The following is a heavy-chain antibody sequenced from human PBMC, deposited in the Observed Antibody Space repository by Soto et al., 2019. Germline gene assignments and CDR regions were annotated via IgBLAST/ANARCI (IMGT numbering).Heavy chain of an antibody. J-gene: IGHJ6*02. Sequence: QVQLVQSGAEVKKPGASVKVSCKASGYTFTSYDINWVRQATGQGLEWMGWRNPNSGNTGYAQKFQRRVTMTRNTSISTAYLGLSSLRSEHTAVYYCAREKTSYGMDVWGQGTAVTVSS. CDR2: RNPNSGNT. V-gene: IGHV1-8*01. CDR3: AREKTSYGMDV. CDR1: GYTFTSYD.